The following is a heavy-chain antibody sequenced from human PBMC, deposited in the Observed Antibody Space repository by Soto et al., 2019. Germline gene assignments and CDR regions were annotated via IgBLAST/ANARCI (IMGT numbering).Heavy chain of an antibody. Sequence: GGSLRLSCAASGFTFSSYSMNWVRQAPGKGLEWVSSISSSSSYIYYADSVKGRFTISRDNAKNSLYLQMNSLRAEDTAVYYCARDKAPGAPFLEWLFIVEGMDVWGQGTTVTVSS. D-gene: IGHD3-3*01. CDR2: ISSSSSYI. V-gene: IGHV3-21*01. J-gene: IGHJ6*02. CDR3: ARDKAPGAPFLEWLFIVEGMDV. CDR1: GFTFSSYS.